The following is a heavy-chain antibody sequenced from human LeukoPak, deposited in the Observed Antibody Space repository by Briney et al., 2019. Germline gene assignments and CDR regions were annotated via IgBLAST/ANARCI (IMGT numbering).Heavy chain of an antibody. CDR2: IYYSGST. CDR1: GGSISSYY. D-gene: IGHD3-16*02. CDR3: ASPGGDVWGSYRY. Sequence: SETLSLTCTVPGGSISSYYWSWIRQPPGKGLEWIGYIYYSGSTNYNPSLKSRVTISVDTSKNQFSLKLSSVTAADTAVYYCASPGGDVWGSYRYWGQGTLVTVSS. J-gene: IGHJ4*02. V-gene: IGHV4-59*01.